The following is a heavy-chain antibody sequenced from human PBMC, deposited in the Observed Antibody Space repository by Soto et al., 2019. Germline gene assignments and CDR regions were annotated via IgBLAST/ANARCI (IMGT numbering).Heavy chain of an antibody. Sequence: EVQLVESGGGLVQPGGSLRLSCAASGFSFSDYWMTWVRQAPGKGLEWVANIKQDGSEKYYVDSLKGRLTISRDNAENSVYLQRSSLRAEDTAVYHCARYSGSYGIEYWGRGTLVTVSS. CDR3: ARYSGSYGIEY. D-gene: IGHD1-26*01. V-gene: IGHV3-7*01. CDR1: GFSFSDYW. J-gene: IGHJ4*02. CDR2: IKQDGSEK.